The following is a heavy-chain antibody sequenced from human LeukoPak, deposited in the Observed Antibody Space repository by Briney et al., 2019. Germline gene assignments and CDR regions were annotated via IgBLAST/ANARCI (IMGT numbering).Heavy chain of an antibody. J-gene: IGHJ6*02. D-gene: IGHD2-15*01. Sequence: GRSLRLSCAASGFTFSSYSMNWVRQAPGKGLEWVSSISSSSSYIYYADSVKGRFTISRDNAKNSLYLQMNSLRAEDTAVYYCARVDCSGGSCYKWFYYYGMDVWGQGTTVTVSS. CDR1: GFTFSSYS. V-gene: IGHV3-21*01. CDR2: ISSSSSYI. CDR3: ARVDCSGGSCYKWFYYYGMDV.